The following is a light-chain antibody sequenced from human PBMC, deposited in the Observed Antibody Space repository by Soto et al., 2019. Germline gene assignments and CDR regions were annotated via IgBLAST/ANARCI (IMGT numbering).Light chain of an antibody. CDR3: QQSHSTPPT. Sequence: DILMTQSPSSLSASVGDRVTITCRASQSISSYLNWYQQKPGKAPKLLIYAASSLQSGVPSRFSGSGSGTDFTLTISSLQPEDFATYYCQQSHSTPPTFGQGTKVEIK. CDR2: AAS. CDR1: QSISSY. J-gene: IGKJ1*01. V-gene: IGKV1-39*01.